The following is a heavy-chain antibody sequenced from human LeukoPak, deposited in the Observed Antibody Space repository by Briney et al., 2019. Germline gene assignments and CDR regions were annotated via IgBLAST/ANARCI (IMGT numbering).Heavy chain of an antibody. Sequence: SETLSLTCTVSGGSISSYYWSWIRQPAGKGLEWIGRIHTSGSTNYNPSLKSRVTMSVDTSKNQFSLKLSSVTAADTAVYYCARDVTAVAGTPAFDIWGQGTMVTVSS. CDR2: IHTSGST. V-gene: IGHV4-4*07. CDR3: ARDVTAVAGTPAFDI. CDR1: GGSISSYY. J-gene: IGHJ3*02. D-gene: IGHD6-19*01.